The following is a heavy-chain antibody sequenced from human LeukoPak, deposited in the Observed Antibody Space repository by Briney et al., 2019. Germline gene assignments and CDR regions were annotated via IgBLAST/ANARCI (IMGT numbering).Heavy chain of an antibody. V-gene: IGHV4-31*03. CDR3: AGVSASMVREVIIAEYFQH. CDR2: IYYSGST. J-gene: IGHJ1*01. Sequence: SETLSLTCNVSGGSITSGVYYWSWIRQHPGKGLEWIGYIYYSGSTYYNPSLKSRVTMSVDTSNNQFSLKLTSLTAADTAAYFCAGVSASMVREVIIAEYFQHWGQGTLVTVSS. D-gene: IGHD3-10*01. CDR1: GGSITSGVYY.